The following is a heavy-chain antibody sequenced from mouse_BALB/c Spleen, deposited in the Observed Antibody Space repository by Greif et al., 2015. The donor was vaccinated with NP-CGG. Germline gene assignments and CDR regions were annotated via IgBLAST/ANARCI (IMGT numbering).Heavy chain of an antibody. CDR3: ARRDGNAWFAY. V-gene: IGHV1-69*02. D-gene: IGHD2-1*01. CDR2: IDPSDSET. J-gene: IGHJ3*01. CDR1: GYTFTSYW. Sequence: VQLQQSGAELVKPGAPVKLSCKASGYTFTSYWMNWVKQRPGRGLEWIGRIDPSDSETHYNQKFKDKATLTVDKSSSTAYIQLSSLTSEDSAVYYCARRDGNAWFAYWGQGTLVNVSA.